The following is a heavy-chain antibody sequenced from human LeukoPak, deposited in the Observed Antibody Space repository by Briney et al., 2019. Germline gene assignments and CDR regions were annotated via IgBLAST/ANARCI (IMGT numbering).Heavy chain of an antibody. D-gene: IGHD2-2*03. V-gene: IGHV4-31*03. CDR2: IYYSGST. Sequence: PSETLSLTRTVSGGSISSGGYYWSWIRQHPGKGLEWIGYIYYSGSTYYNPSLKSRVTISVDTSKNQFSLKLSSVTAADTAVYYCARVIRPGYCSSASCRGVLWFDPWGQGTLVTVSS. CDR1: GGSISSGGYY. CDR3: ARVIRPGYCSSASCRGVLWFDP. J-gene: IGHJ5*02.